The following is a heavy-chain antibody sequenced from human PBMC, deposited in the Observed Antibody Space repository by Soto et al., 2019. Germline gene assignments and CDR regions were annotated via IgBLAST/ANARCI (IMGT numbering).Heavy chain of an antibody. D-gene: IGHD6-19*01. J-gene: IGHJ5*02. V-gene: IGHV4-59*08. CDR1: GGSISRYY. CDR2: IYYSGST. CDR3: ARHKGSGWDR. Sequence: QVQLQESGPGLVKPSETLSLTCTVSGGSISRYYWSWIRQPPGKGLEWIGYIYYSGSTNYNPSLNSRVTIPVDTSKNQFSLKLSSVTAADTAVYYCARHKGSGWDRWGQGTLVTVSS.